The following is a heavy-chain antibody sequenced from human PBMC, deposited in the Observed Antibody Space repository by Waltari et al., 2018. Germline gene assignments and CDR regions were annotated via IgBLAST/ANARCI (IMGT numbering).Heavy chain of an antibody. CDR1: GGSFSGYY. CDR2: INHSGST. J-gene: IGHJ5*02. Sequence: QVQLQQWGAGLLKPSETLSLTCAVYGGSFSGYYWSWIRQPQGKGLEWIGEINHSGSTNYNPSLKSRVTISVDTSKNQFSLKLSSVTAADTAVYYCARCVVPAAYNWFDPWGQGTLVTVSS. CDR3: ARCVVPAAYNWFDP. V-gene: IGHV4-34*01. D-gene: IGHD2-2*01.